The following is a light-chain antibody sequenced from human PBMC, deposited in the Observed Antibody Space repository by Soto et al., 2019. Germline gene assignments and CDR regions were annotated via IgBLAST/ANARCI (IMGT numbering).Light chain of an antibody. CDR2: NTN. CDR1: SGSVSTRYY. Sequence: QTVVTQAPSFSVSPGGTVTLTCGLSSGSVSTRYYPSWYQQTPGQAPRTLIYNTNIRSFGVPDRFSGSILGIKAALTITGAQADDESDYYCVLYMGSGIWVFGGGTKVTVL. CDR3: VLYMGSGIWV. J-gene: IGLJ3*02. V-gene: IGLV8-61*01.